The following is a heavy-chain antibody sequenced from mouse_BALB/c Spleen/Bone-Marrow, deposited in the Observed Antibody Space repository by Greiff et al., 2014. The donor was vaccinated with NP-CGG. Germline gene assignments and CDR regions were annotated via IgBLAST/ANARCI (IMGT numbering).Heavy chain of an antibody. D-gene: IGHD1-1*02. CDR1: GYSFTDYT. CDR2: FNPNNGGT. CDR3: ARARWYDY. Sequence: EVQLQQSGPELVKPGSSVKMSCKTSGYSFTDYTIHWVKQSYGKSLEWIGDFNPNNGGTDYNQKFQDKATLTVDKSSRTAFMEFRSLTFEDSAVYYCARARWYDYWGQGTTLTVSS. J-gene: IGHJ2*01. V-gene: IGHV1-22*01.